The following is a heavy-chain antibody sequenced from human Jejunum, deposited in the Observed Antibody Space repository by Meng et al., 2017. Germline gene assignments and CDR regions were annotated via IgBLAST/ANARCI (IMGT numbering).Heavy chain of an antibody. J-gene: IGHJ4*02. CDR3: ARVDYNYGGFRY. V-gene: IGHV3-74*01. Sequence: GGSLRLSCAGSGFTFSNYWMHWVRQAPGKGLVWVSRISTDGLTTNYADSVKDRFTIFRDNAKKTMYLQMNSLTVEDAAVYFCARVDYNYGGFRYWGQGALVTVSS. CDR2: ISTDGLTT. CDR1: GFTFSNYW. D-gene: IGHD5-18*01.